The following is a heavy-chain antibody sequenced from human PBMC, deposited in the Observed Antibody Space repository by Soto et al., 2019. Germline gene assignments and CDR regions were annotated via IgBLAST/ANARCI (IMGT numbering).Heavy chain of an antibody. CDR2: INADNGNT. CDR1: GYTLTNYA. CDR3: ARPRNILTTGSVNWFDS. Sequence: GASVKVSCKASGYTLTNYAMHWVRQAPGQRLEWMGWINADNGNTRYSQEFQGRVTITRDTSANTAYMELSSLRSEDTSLYYCARPRNILTTGSVNWFDSWGQGTLVTVSS. V-gene: IGHV1-3*01. D-gene: IGHD2-8*02. J-gene: IGHJ5*01.